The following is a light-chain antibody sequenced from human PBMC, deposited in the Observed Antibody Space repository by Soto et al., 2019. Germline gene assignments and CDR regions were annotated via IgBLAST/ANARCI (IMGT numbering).Light chain of an antibody. J-gene: IGKJ1*01. Sequence: DIVMTQSPLSLPVTPGEPASISCRSSQSLLHTNGYTYLDWYLQKPGQSPQLLIYLGSNRASGVPDRFSGSGSGTDFTLKISRVEADDVGVYYCMQALQTPWTFGQGTKVEIK. CDR2: LGS. CDR3: MQALQTPWT. CDR1: QSLLHTNGYTY. V-gene: IGKV2-28*01.